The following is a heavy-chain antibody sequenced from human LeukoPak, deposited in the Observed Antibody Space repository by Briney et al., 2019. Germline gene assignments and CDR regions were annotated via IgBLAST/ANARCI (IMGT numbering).Heavy chain of an antibody. CDR1: GFTFSSYA. D-gene: IGHD3-22*01. Sequence: GGSLRLSCAASGFTFSSYAMSWVRQAPGKGLEWVSAFSGSGGSTYYADSVKGRFTISRDNSKNTLYLQMNSLRAEDTAIYYCTRSGYRHPYHFDTWGQGTLVTVSS. CDR2: FSGSGGST. V-gene: IGHV3-23*01. CDR3: TRSGYRHPYHFDT. J-gene: IGHJ4*02.